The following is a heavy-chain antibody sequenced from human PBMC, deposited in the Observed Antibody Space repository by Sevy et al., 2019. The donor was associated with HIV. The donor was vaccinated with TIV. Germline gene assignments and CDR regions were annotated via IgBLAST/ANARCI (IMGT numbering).Heavy chain of an antibody. Sequence: GGSLRLSCAASGFTFDDYAMHWVRQAPGKGLEWVSGVSWNSASIGYAGSVRGRFTISRDNAKNSLSLQMNSLTSEDPAFYHCTKDLGATLVPGYCYVGTCSPRDGFDIWGHGTMVTVSS. J-gene: IGHJ3*02. CDR1: GFTFDDYA. V-gene: IGHV3-9*01. CDR3: TKDLGATLVPGYCYVGTCSPRDGFDI. CDR2: VSWNSASI. D-gene: IGHD2-15*01.